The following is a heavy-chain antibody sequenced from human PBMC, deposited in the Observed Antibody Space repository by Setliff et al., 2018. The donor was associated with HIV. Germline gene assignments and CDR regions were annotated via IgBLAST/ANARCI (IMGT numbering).Heavy chain of an antibody. V-gene: IGHV3-13*01. CDR1: GFTFSSYD. CDR2: IGTGGDT. D-gene: IGHD3-16*01. Sequence: GGSLRLSCEASGFTFSSYDFHWVRQAAGKGLEWVSAIGTGGDTYYVDSVKGRFTISRESARNSLYLQMNSLRAGDTAVYYCAREIRTVYTGGHYFYGIDVWGQGTAVTVSS. CDR3: AREIRTVYTGGHYFYGIDV. J-gene: IGHJ6*02.